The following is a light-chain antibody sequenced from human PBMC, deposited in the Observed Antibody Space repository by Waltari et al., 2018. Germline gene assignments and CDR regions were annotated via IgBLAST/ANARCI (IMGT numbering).Light chain of an antibody. CDR3: ATWDDGLSGV. V-gene: IGLV1-47*01. CDR1: SSTIGTHS. CDR2: KDD. J-gene: IGLJ2*01. Sequence: HSVLTQPPSASGPPGQRVTISCSGSSSTIGTHSVDWYQQLPGTAPKLLMYKDDQRPSGVPARFSGSKSGTSASLAISALRSEDEADYYCATWDDGLSGVFGGGTKLTVL.